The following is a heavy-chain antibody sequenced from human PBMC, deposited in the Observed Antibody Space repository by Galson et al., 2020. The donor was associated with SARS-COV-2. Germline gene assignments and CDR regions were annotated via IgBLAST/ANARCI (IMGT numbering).Heavy chain of an antibody. J-gene: IGHJ6*02. CDR3: ARDTPNYGMDV. V-gene: IGHV4-59*08. Sequence: SETLSLTCTVSGRSIRSYYWSSIRQPPGKRLEWIGNIYYTGSTKYNPALKSRVTISVDTSKNQFSLRLSFVTAADTAVYFCARDTPNYGMDVWGQGTTVTVSS. D-gene: IGHD2-15*01. CDR2: IYYTGST. CDR1: GRSIRSYY.